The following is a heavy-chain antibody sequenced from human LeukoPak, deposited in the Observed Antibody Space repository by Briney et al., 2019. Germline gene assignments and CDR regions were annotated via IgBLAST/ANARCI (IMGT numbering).Heavy chain of an antibody. Sequence: ASVKVSCKASGGTFSSYAISWVRQAPGQGLEWMGWINPNSGGTNYAQKFQGRVTMTRDTSISTAYMELSRLRSDDTAVYYCARDISTTMVRGVTGFDYWGQGTLVTVSS. CDR1: GGTFSSYA. CDR3: ARDISTTMVRGVTGFDY. J-gene: IGHJ4*02. V-gene: IGHV1-2*02. D-gene: IGHD3-10*01. CDR2: INPNSGGT.